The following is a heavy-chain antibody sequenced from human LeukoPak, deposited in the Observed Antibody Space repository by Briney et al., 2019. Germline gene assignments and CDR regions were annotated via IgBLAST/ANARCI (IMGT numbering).Heavy chain of an antibody. CDR3: TRAPPGMTMMTDY. J-gene: IGHJ4*02. Sequence: ASVSVSCKASGYTFTNYHIAWVRQAPGQGLEWMGWISTNDGNTVYAQRLQGRVTMTTDTSTSVAYMELRSLTSDDTAVYYCTRAPPGMTMMTDYWGQGTLVTVSS. CDR2: ISTNDGNT. V-gene: IGHV1-18*01. D-gene: IGHD3-22*01. CDR1: GYTFTNYH.